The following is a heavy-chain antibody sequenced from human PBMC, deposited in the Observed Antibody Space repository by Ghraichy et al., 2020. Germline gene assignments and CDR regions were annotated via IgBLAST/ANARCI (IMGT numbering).Heavy chain of an antibody. D-gene: IGHD1-26*01. CDR1: GGTFSNNA. CDR2: IIPLFRTP. Sequence: SVKVSCKASGGTFSNNAINWVRQAPGQGLEWMGGIIPLFRTPYYAQKFQGRITITADESTSTAYLDLSGLRSEDTAMYYCASASTHSGNSHLEFDFWGQGTLVTVSS. CDR3: ASASTHSGNSHLEFDF. V-gene: IGHV1-69*13. J-gene: IGHJ4*02.